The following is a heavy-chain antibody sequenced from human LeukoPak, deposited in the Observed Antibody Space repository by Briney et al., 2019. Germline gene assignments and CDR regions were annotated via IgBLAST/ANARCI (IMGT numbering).Heavy chain of an antibody. CDR2: IYYSGTT. Sequence: SETLSLTCTVSGGSISSSRYPWGWIRQPPGKGLEWIGSIYYSGTTFYNPSLKSRVTISVDTSKNQFSLKVSSVTAADTAVYYCAREDSEKYYYYGMDVWGQGTTVTVSS. V-gene: IGHV4-39*02. D-gene: IGHD3/OR15-3a*01. CDR3: AREDSEKYYYYGMDV. J-gene: IGHJ6*02. CDR1: GGSISSSRYP.